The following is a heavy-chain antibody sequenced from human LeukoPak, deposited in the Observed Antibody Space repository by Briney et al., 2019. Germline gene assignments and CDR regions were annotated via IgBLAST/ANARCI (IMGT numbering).Heavy chain of an antibody. Sequence: GASVKVSCKASGYTFTSYGFSWVRQAPGQGLRWMGWINTYNGNTIYAQKLQGRVTMTTDTSTSTAYMELRSLRSDDTAVYYCARDLVHHRLLGTAYNWFDPWGQGTLVTVSS. CDR1: GYTFTSYG. CDR3: ARDLVHHRLLGTAYNWFDP. D-gene: IGHD3-16*01. CDR2: INTYNGNT. V-gene: IGHV1-18*01. J-gene: IGHJ5*02.